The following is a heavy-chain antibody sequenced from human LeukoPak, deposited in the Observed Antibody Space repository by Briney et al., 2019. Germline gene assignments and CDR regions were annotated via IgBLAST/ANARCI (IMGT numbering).Heavy chain of an antibody. CDR3: TTIWYYDSSGYYSPFDY. V-gene: IGHV3-15*01. CDR2: IKSKTDGGTT. Sequence: GGSLRLSCAASGFTVSSNYMSWVRQAPGKGLEWVGRIKSKTDGGTTDYAAPVKGRFTISRDDSKNTLYLQMNSLKTEDTAVYYCTTIWYYDSSGYYSPFDYWGQGTLVTVSS. J-gene: IGHJ4*02. CDR1: GFTVSSNY. D-gene: IGHD3-22*01.